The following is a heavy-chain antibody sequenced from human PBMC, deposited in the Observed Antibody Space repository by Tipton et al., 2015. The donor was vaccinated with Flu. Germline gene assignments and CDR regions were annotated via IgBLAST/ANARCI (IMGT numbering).Heavy chain of an antibody. Sequence: SLRLSCAASGFTFSNHRMNWVRQAPGKGLEWVSSICERSSYIYYADSMKGRFTISRDNAKNSLYLQMNSLRGDDTAVYYCTRGLPRDYCRGGSCYRYYGMDVWGQGTTVTVSS. D-gene: IGHD2-15*01. CDR1: GFTFSNHR. V-gene: IGHV3-21*01. CDR2: ICERSSYI. J-gene: IGHJ6*02. CDR3: TRGLPRDYCRGGSCYRYYGMDV.